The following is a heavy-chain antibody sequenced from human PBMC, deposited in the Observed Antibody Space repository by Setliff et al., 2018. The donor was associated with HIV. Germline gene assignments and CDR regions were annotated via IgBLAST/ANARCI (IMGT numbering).Heavy chain of an antibody. J-gene: IGHJ4*02. D-gene: IGHD1-26*01. CDR3: ARVGSYWSTFDY. Sequence: GASVKVSCKASGYTLTTYGISWVRQAPGQGLQWMGWLNTETGNSMYAQGFTGRFVFSLDTSVSTAFLQINSLKAEDTAMYYRARVGSYWSTFDYWGQGALVTVSS. V-gene: IGHV7-4-1*02. CDR1: GYTLTTYG. CDR2: LNTETGNS.